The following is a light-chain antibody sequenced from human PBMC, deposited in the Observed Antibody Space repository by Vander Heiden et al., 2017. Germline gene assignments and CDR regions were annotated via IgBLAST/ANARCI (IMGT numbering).Light chain of an antibody. CDR3: CSYTSSNTLV. Sequence: QSALTQPASVSGSPGQSTTNSCTGTSSDVGAYYYLSRHQQSPGNVTKHVTYDGSYQPSGFSNRFSGSKSGNTASLTISGLQAEDEADYYCCSYTSSNTLVFGGGTKLTVL. J-gene: IGLJ2*01. CDR2: DGS. CDR1: SSDVGAYYY. V-gene: IGLV2-14*03.